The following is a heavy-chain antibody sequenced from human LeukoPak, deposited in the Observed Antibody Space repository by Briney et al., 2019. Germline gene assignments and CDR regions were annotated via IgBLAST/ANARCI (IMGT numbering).Heavy chain of an antibody. CDR1: GFSICTSGVG. Sequence: SGHTLTQPTQTLTLTSTFAGFSICTSGVGVGWIRQPPGKALEWLALIYWDDDKRYSPSLKSRLTITKDTSKNQVVLTMTNMDPVDTATSYCAHTGWFGELGTEAHFDCWGRGTLVTVAS. CDR3: AHTGWFGELGTEAHFDC. CDR2: IYWDDDK. V-gene: IGHV2-5*02. J-gene: IGHJ4*02. D-gene: IGHD3-10*01.